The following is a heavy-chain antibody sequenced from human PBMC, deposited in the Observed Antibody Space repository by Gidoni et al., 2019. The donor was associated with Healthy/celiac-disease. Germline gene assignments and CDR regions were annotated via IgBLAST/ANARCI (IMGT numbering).Heavy chain of an antibody. Sequence: GRFTISRDNSKNTLYLQMNSLRAEDTAVYYCARDYYDSSGYLDYWGQGTLVTVSS. D-gene: IGHD3-22*01. J-gene: IGHJ4*02. CDR3: ARDYYDSSGYLDY. V-gene: IGHV3-30*07.